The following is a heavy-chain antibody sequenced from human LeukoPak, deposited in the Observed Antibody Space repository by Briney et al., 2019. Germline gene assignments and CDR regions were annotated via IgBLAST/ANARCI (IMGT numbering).Heavy chain of an antibody. V-gene: IGHV4-34*01. CDR2: INHSGST. D-gene: IGHD3-22*01. CDR3: ARHYYYDSSGSRDAFDI. CDR1: GGSFSGYY. J-gene: IGHJ3*02. Sequence: TPSETLSLTCAVYGGSFSGYYWSWIRQPPGKGLEWIGEINHSGSTNYNPSLKSRVTISVDTSKNQFSLKLSSVTAADTAVYYCARHYYYDSSGSRDAFDIWGQGTMVTVSS.